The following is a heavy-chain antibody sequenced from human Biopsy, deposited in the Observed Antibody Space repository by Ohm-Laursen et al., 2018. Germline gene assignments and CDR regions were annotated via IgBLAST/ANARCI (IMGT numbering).Heavy chain of an antibody. CDR3: ARDSGILNYGNFKYYHYYGMDV. Sequence: LSLACTVSGDSVTKYYWSWIRQPPGKGLEWIGHIYYSVMTNYNPSLQSRVSISVDTSRNQVSLTLSSVTAADTAVYYCARDSGILNYGNFKYYHYYGMDVWGQGTKVTVSS. J-gene: IGHJ6*02. CDR1: GDSVTKYY. CDR2: IYYSVMT. V-gene: IGHV4-59*02. D-gene: IGHD4-11*01.